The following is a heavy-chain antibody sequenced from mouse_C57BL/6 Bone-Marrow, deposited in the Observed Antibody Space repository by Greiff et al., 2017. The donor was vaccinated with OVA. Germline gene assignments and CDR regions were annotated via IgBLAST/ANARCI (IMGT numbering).Heavy chain of an antibody. CDR2: IHPNSGST. J-gene: IGHJ2*01. V-gene: IGHV1-64*01. CDR1: GYTFTSYW. Sequence: QVQLQQPGAELVQPGASVKLSCKASGYTFTSYWMHWVKQRPGQGLEWIGMIHPNSGSTNYNEKLKSKATLTVDKSSSTAYMQLSSLTSEDSAVYYCARHYDGRSAFDYWCQGTTLSVTS. D-gene: IGHD1-1*01. CDR3: ARHYDGRSAFDY.